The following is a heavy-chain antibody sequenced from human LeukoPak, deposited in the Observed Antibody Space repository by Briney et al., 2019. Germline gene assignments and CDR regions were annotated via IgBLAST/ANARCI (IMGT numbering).Heavy chain of an antibody. J-gene: IGHJ4*02. Sequence: SETLSLTCTVSGFSISSSSYYWSWIRQPPGKGLEWIGYIYHSGSTYYNPSLKSRVTISVDRSKNQFSLKLSSVTAADTAVYYCARVSHYYDIEGAYYFDYWGQGTLVTVSS. CDR2: IYHSGST. CDR3: ARVSHYYDIEGAYYFDY. D-gene: IGHD3-22*01. CDR1: GFSISSSSYY. V-gene: IGHV4-30-2*01.